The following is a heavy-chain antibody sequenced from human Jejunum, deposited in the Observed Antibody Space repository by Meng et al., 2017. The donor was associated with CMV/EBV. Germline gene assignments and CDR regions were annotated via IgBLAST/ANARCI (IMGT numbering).Heavy chain of an antibody. CDR2: INPNTGGT. CDR3: ARAPGYSYEI. J-gene: IGHJ4*02. D-gene: IGHD5-18*01. Sequence: SCKAFRYSFTGYYLHWVRQAPGQGLEWMGQINPNTGGTNYAQKFLGRVTMTRDTSVSTAYMEVTSLTPDDTAVYFCARAPGYSYEIWGQGTLVTVSS. V-gene: IGHV1-2*06. CDR1: RYSFTGYY.